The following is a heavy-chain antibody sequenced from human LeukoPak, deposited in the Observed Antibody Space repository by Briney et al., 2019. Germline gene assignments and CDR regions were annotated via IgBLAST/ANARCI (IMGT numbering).Heavy chain of an antibody. CDR1: GFPFSSYS. CDR2: ISYDGSNK. J-gene: IGHJ2*01. D-gene: IGHD3-16*02. V-gene: IGHV3-30-3*01. Sequence: GGSLRLSCAASGFPFSSYSMTWVRQAPGKGLEWVAVISYDGSNKYYADSVKGRFTISRDNSKNTLYLQMNSLRAEDTAVYYCARDRSGHWYFDLWGRGTLVTVSS. CDR3: ARDRSGHWYFDL.